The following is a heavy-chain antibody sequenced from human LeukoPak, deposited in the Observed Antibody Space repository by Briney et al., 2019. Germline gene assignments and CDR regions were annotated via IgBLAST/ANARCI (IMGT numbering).Heavy chain of an antibody. CDR3: ARLEDCSSTSCYPYAFDI. D-gene: IGHD2-2*01. CDR2: IYHGGST. V-gene: IGHV4-38-2*01. CDR1: GYSISSGYY. Sequence: SEALSLTCAVSGYSISSGYYWGWIRQPPGKGLEWIGSIYHGGSTYYNPSLKSRVTISVDTSKNQFSLKLSSVTAADTAVYYCARLEDCSSTSCYPYAFDIWGQGTMVTVSS. J-gene: IGHJ3*02.